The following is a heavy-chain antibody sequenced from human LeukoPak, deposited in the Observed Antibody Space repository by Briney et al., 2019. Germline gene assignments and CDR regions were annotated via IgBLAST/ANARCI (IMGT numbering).Heavy chain of an antibody. J-gene: IGHJ4*02. CDR3: ARDFAGDRDY. V-gene: IGHV3-53*01. Sequence: PGGSLRLSYAASGFTFSSNYMSWVRQAPGKGLEWVSVIYSGGSTYYADSVTGRFTISRDNSKNTLYLQMNSLRAEDTAVYYCARDFAGDRDYWGQGTLVTVSS. CDR1: GFTFSSNY. CDR2: IYSGGST. D-gene: IGHD4-17*01.